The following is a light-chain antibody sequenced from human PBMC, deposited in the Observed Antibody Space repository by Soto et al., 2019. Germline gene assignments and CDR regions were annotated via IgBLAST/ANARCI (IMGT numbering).Light chain of an antibody. J-gene: IGLJ2*01. CDR2: RNN. V-gene: IGLV1-47*01. Sequence: QPVLTQPPSASGTPGQRVTISCSGSSSNIGSNYVYWYQQLPGTAPKLLIYRNNQRPSGVPDRCSGSKSGTSASLAISGLRSEDEDDYYCAAWDDSLSGVLFGGGTQLTVL. CDR1: SSNIGSNY. CDR3: AAWDDSLSGVL.